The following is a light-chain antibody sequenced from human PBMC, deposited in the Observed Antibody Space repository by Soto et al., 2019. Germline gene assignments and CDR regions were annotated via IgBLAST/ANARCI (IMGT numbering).Light chain of an antibody. CDR2: DAS. CDR1: QSVKTS. J-gene: IGKJ4*01. CDR3: QQRSNWPPVT. V-gene: IGKV3-11*01. Sequence: EILLSQSPGVLSLSPGQRATLTCRASQSVKTSLAWYQQKPGQPPRPLIYDASNRATGIPARFSGSGSGTDFSLTISGLEPEDVAVYFCQQRSNWPPVTFGGGTKVQI.